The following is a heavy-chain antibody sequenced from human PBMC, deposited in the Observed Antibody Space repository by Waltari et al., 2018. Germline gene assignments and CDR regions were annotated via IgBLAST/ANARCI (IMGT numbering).Heavy chain of an antibody. V-gene: IGHV4-39*01. CDR1: GGSISSSSYY. D-gene: IGHD3-22*01. CDR2: IYYSGST. CDR3: ARFFYDSSGQLDY. Sequence: QLQLQESGPGLVKPSETLSLTCTVSGGSISSSSYYWGWIRQPPGKGLEWIGSIYYSGSTYYNPSLKSRVTISVDTSKNQFSLKLSSVTAADTAVYYCARFFYDSSGQLDYWGQGTLVTVSS. J-gene: IGHJ4*02.